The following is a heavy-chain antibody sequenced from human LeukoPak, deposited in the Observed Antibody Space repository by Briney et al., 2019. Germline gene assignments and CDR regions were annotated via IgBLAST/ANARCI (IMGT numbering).Heavy chain of an antibody. CDR2: INHSGST. D-gene: IGHD6-19*01. CDR3: ARKLPDVAGTLYFDY. Sequence: SETLSLTCAVYGGSFSGYYWSWIRQPPGKGLEWIGEINHSGSTNYNPSLKSRVTISVDTSKNQFSLKLSSVTAADTAVYYCARKLPDVAGTLYFDYWGQGTLVTVSS. V-gene: IGHV4-34*01. CDR1: GGSFSGYY. J-gene: IGHJ4*02.